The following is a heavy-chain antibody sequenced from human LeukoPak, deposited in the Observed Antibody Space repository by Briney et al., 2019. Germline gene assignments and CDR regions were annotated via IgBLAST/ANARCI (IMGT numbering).Heavy chain of an antibody. D-gene: IGHD1-26*01. Sequence: AGSLRRSCAAYGFTFSSYSMNWVRQAPGKGLEWVSSISSSSSYIYYADSVKGRFTISRDNAKNSLYLQMNSLRAEDTAVYYCARGRVGATTGFDYWGQGTLVTVSS. V-gene: IGHV3-21*01. CDR1: GFTFSSYS. CDR2: ISSSSSYI. J-gene: IGHJ4*02. CDR3: ARGRVGATTGFDY.